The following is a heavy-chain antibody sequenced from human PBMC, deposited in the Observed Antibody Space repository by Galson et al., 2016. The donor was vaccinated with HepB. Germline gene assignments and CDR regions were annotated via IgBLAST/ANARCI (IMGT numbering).Heavy chain of an antibody. CDR3: ATLAATPHGDY. J-gene: IGHJ4*02. CDR2: ISSSGSTI. D-gene: IGHD2-15*01. CDR1: GFTFSDYY. Sequence: SLRLSCAVSGFTFSDYYMSWIRQAPGKGLEWVSYISSSGSTIYYADSVKGRFTISRDNAMNSLYLQMNSLRAEDTAIYYCATLAATPHGDYWGQGTLVTVSS. V-gene: IGHV3-11*04.